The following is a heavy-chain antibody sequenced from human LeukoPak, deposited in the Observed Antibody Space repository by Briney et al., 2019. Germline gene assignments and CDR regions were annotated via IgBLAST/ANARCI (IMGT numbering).Heavy chain of an antibody. J-gene: IGHJ4*02. V-gene: IGHV1-18*01. Sequence: ASVKVSCKASGYTFTSYGISWVRQAPGQGLEWMGWISAYNGNTNYAQKPQGRVTMTTDTSTSTAYMELRSLRSDDTAVYYCARAFPYSSGWYYFDYWGQGTLVTVSS. CDR2: ISAYNGNT. CDR3: ARAFPYSSGWYYFDY. CDR1: GYTFTSYG. D-gene: IGHD6-19*01.